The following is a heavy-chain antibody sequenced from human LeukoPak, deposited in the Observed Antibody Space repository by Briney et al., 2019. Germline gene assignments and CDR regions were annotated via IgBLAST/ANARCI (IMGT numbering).Heavy chain of an antibody. V-gene: IGHV1-2*02. J-gene: IGHJ6*02. CDR2: IDPSSGGT. CDR3: ARELVRYGSGSRYSYGMDV. CDR1: GYTFTGYY. Sequence: ASVKVSCKASGYTFTGYYMHWVRQAPGQGLEWMGWIDPSSGGTNYAQKFQGRVTMTRDTSISTAYMELSRLRSDDTAVYYCARELVRYGSGSRYSYGMDVWGQGTTVTVSS. D-gene: IGHD3-10*01.